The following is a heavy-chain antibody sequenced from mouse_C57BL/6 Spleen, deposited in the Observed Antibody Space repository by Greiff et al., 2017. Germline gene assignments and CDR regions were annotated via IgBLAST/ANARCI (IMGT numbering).Heavy chain of an antibody. J-gene: IGHJ1*03. CDR1: GYTFTSYW. V-gene: IGHV1-50*01. CDR3: ARIYDGRWYFDV. Sequence: QVHVKQPGAELVKPGASVKLSCKASGYTFTSYWMQWVKQRPGQGLEWIGEIDPSDSYTNYNQKFKGKATLTVDTSSSTAYMQLSSLTSEDSAVYYCARIYDGRWYFDVWGTGTTVTVSS. D-gene: IGHD2-3*01. CDR2: IDPSDSYT.